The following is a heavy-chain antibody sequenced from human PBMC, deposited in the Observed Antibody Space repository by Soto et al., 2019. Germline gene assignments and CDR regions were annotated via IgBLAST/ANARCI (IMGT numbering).Heavy chain of an antibody. CDR3: ARDWDYYDSSGYYTPHFDY. J-gene: IGHJ4*02. CDR2: ISSSSSTI. CDR1: GFTFSSYS. V-gene: IGHV3-48*02. D-gene: IGHD3-22*01. Sequence: GGSLRLSCAASGFTFSSYSMNWVRQAPGKGLEWVSYISSSSSTIYYADSVKGRFTISRDNAKNSLYLQMNSLRDEDTAVYYCARDWDYYDSSGYYTPHFDYWGRGTLVTVSS.